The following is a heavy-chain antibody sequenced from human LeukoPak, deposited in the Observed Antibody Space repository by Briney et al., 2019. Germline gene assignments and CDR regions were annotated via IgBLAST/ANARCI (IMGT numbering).Heavy chain of an antibody. CDR1: GYTFTTYG. V-gene: IGHV1-18*01. J-gene: IGHJ4*02. CDR3: ARTVTTSSYYFDY. CDR2: ISGYDGNT. D-gene: IGHD4-17*01. Sequence: ASVKVSCKASGYTFTTYGVSWVRRAPGQGLEWMGWISGYDGNTNYAQELRGRVTMTTDTSTSTAYMDLRSLRSDDTALYYCARTVTTSSYYFDYWGQGTLITVSS.